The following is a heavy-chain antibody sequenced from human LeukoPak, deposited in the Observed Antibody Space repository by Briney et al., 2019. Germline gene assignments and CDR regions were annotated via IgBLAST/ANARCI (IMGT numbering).Heavy chain of an antibody. CDR1: GFNFGDNT. CDR3: ATTMFGVVTQSY. CDR2: SSSRSTYI. V-gene: IGHV3-21*01. Sequence: GGSLRLSCTASGFNFGDNTMHWVRQAPGKGLEWVSSSSSRSTYINYGVSLKGRCTSSRDNAGNSLHLQIDSLRDEDTAVYYCATTMFGVVTQSYWGQGTLLSVSS. J-gene: IGHJ4*02. D-gene: IGHD3-3*01.